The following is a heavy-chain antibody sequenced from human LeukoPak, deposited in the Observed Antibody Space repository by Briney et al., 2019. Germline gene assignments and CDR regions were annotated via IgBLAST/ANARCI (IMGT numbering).Heavy chain of an antibody. J-gene: IGHJ4*02. CDR2: VNHSGYT. Sequence: SETLSLTCDVSGVSFSTYYWSWIRQSPEKGLEWIGEVNHSGYTNYNPSLKGRVTIPVDTSKNQFSLKLSSVTAADTAVYYCARQLYGSDYWGQGTLVTVSS. CDR1: GVSFSTYY. V-gene: IGHV4-34*01. D-gene: IGHD4-17*01. CDR3: ARQLYGSDY.